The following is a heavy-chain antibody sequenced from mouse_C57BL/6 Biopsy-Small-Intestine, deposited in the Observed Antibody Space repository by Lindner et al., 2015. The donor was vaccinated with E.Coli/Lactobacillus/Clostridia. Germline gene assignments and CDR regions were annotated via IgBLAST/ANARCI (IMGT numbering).Heavy chain of an antibody. CDR1: GYSFTGFY. J-gene: IGHJ2*01. CDR3: TRRATTGFRDY. V-gene: IGHV1-42*01. Sequence: VQLQESGPELVKPGASVTISCTASGYSFTGFYMNWVKQSPEKSLEWIGEIYPSTGDTTYNQKFKAKATLTVDKSSSTAYMQLMSLTSEDSAVYYCTRRATTGFRDYWGQGTTLTVSS. CDR2: IYPSTGDT. D-gene: IGHD2-13*01.